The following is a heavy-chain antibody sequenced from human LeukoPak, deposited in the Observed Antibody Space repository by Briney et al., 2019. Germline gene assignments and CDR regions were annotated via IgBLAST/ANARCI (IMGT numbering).Heavy chain of an antibody. J-gene: IGHJ3*02. CDR3: ARESPNYYDSSGVDAFDI. CDR2: IYTSGST. D-gene: IGHD3-22*01. V-gene: IGHV4-61*02. Sequence: SETLSLTCTVSGGSISSGSYYWSWIRQPAGKGLEWIGRIYTSGSTNYNPSLKSRVTISVDTSKNQFSLKLSSVTAADTAVYYCARESPNYYDSSGVDAFDIWGQGTMVTVSS. CDR1: GGSISSGSYY.